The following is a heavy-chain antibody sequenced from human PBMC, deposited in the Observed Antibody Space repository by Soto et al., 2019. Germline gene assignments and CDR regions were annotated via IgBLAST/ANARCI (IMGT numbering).Heavy chain of an antibody. J-gene: IGHJ3*02. D-gene: IGHD2-15*01. CDR2: IYPGDSDT. V-gene: IGHV5-51*01. CDR3: ASLRYCSGGSCRSRAAFDI. Sequence: RGESLKISCKGSGYSFTSYWIGCVRQMPGKGLERMGIIYPGDSDTRYSPSFQGQATISADKSISTAYLQWSSLKASDTAMYYCASLRYCSGGSCRSRAAFDIWGQGTMVTVSS. CDR1: GYSFTSYW.